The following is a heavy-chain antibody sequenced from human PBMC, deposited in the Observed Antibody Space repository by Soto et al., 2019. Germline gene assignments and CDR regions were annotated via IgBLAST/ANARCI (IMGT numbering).Heavy chain of an antibody. D-gene: IGHD3-22*01. J-gene: IGHJ4*02. CDR3: ARVYTYYYDSSGYYYDPNYFDY. Sequence: ETLSLTCAVYGGSFSGYYWSWIRQPPGKGLEWIGEINHSGSTNYNPSLKSRVTISVDTSKNQFSLKLSSVTAADTAVYYCARVYTYYYDSSGYYYDPNYFDYWGRGTLVTVSS. V-gene: IGHV4-34*01. CDR1: GGSFSGYY. CDR2: INHSGST.